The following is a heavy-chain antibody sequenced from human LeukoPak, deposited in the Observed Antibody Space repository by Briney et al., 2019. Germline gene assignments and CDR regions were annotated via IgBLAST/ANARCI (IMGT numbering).Heavy chain of an antibody. CDR3: AKGPTSGYGLFDQ. D-gene: IGHD5-12*01. J-gene: IGHJ4*02. Sequence: GRSLRLSCAASGFTFSSYGMHWVRQAPGKGLEWVAVIPNDGSNKYYADSVKGRFTISRDNSKNTLYLQMNSLRPEDKAVYYCAKGPTSGYGLFDQWGQGTLVTVSS. V-gene: IGHV3-30*18. CDR1: GFTFSSYG. CDR2: IPNDGSNK.